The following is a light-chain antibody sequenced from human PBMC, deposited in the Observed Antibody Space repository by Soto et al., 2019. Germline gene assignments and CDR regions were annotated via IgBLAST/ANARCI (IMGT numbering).Light chain of an antibody. CDR2: GNN. CDR1: SSNIGAAYD. V-gene: IGLV1-40*01. J-gene: IGLJ3*02. Sequence: QSVLTQPPSVSGAPGQKVTISCTRSSSNIGAAYDVHWYQHLPETAPKLLIYGNNNRPSGVPDRFSGSKSGTSASLAITGLQAEDVADYYCQSYDSSLSGWVFGGGTKLTVL. CDR3: QSYDSSLSGWV.